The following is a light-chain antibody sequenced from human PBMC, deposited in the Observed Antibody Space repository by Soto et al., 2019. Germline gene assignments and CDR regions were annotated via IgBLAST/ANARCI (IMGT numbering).Light chain of an antibody. V-gene: IGKV2-28*01. CDR1: QSLLHSNGYLY. J-gene: IGKJ2*01. Sequence: IVMTQSPLSLPVTPGEPASISCRSSQSLLHSNGYLYLDWYLQKPGQSPQLLIYWGSNRASGVPDRFSGSGSGTDFTLKISRVETDDVGVYYCMQGLQIPYTFGQGTKLEIK. CDR2: WGS. CDR3: MQGLQIPYT.